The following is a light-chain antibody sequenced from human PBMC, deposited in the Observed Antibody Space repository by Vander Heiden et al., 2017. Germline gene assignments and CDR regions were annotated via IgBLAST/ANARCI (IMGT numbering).Light chain of an antibody. CDR2: GAS. J-gene: IGKJ1*01. Sequence: DIVFTQSPGTLSLSPRERATLSCRASQSVSSSYLAWYQQKPGQAPRLLIYGASSRATGIPDRFSGSGSGTDFTLTISRLVPEDFAVYYCHQYGSSPRTFGQGTKVEIK. CDR3: HQYGSSPRT. V-gene: IGKV3-20*01. CDR1: QSVSSSY.